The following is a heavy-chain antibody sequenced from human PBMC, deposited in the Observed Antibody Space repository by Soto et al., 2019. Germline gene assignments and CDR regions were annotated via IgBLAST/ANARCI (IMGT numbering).Heavy chain of an antibody. D-gene: IGHD3-9*01. CDR3: TEKTYYDILTDYYYYYGMDV. V-gene: IGHV3-15*01. CDR2: VTTKIDGGTT. J-gene: IGHJ6*02. CDR1: GFSFPNAW. Sequence: PGGSLRLSCAASGFSFPNAWMTWVRQAPGKGLEWAGRVTTKIDGGTTDYAAPVKGRFTISRDDSKNTLYLQMNSLKTEDTAVYYCTEKTYYDILTDYYYYYGMDVWGQGTTVTVSS.